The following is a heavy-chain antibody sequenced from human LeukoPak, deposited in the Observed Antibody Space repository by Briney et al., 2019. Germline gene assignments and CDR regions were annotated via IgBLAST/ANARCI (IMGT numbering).Heavy chain of an antibody. CDR1: GFTFSSYS. J-gene: IGHJ4*02. Sequence: RGSLRLSCAASGFTFSSYSMNWVRQAPGKGLEWGSSISSSSSYIYYADSVKGRFTISRDNAKNSLYLQMNSLRAEDTAVYYCAREHSRYSSGWYYWGQGTLVTVSS. D-gene: IGHD6-19*01. CDR2: ISSSSSYI. CDR3: AREHSRYSSGWYY. V-gene: IGHV3-21*01.